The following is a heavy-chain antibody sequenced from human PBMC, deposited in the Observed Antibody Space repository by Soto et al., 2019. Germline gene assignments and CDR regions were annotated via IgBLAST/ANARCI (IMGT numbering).Heavy chain of an antibody. V-gene: IGHV1-69*13. CDR2: IIPIFGTA. CDR1: GGTFSSYA. Sequence: EASVKVSCKASGGTFSSYAISWVRQAPGQGLEWMGGIIPIFGTANYAQKFQGRVTITADESTSTAYMELSSLRSEDTAVYYCARGGSLAEYFDYWGQGTLVTVSS. D-gene: IGHD1-26*01. CDR3: ARGGSLAEYFDY. J-gene: IGHJ4*02.